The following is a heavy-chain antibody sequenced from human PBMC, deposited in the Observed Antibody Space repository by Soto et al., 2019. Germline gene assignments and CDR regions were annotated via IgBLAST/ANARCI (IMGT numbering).Heavy chain of an antibody. CDR2: INHSGST. Sequence: SETLSLTCAVYGGSFSGYYWSWIRQPPGKGLEWIGEINHSGSTNYNPSLKSRVTISVDTSKNQFSLKLSSVTAADTAVYYCASRLIVLMVYATNWFDPWGQGTLVTVSS. V-gene: IGHV4-34*01. CDR1: GGSFSGYY. D-gene: IGHD2-8*01. CDR3: ASRLIVLMVYATNWFDP. J-gene: IGHJ5*02.